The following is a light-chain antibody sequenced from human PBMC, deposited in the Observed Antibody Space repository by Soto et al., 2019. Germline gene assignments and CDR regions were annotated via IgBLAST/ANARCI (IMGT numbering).Light chain of an antibody. V-gene: IGKV3-20*01. CDR3: QQYESSVT. CDR1: QSVSSSF. Sequence: EIVLTQSPGSLSLSPGEGATLSCRASQSVSSSFFAWYQQKPGQAPSLLIYGASRRATGVPAMFSGSGSGTDFTLSISRLEPEDFAVYYCQQYESSVTFGQGTKVEIK. J-gene: IGKJ1*01. CDR2: GAS.